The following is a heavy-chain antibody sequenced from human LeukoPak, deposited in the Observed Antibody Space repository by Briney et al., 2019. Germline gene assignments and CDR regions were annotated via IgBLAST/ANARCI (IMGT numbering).Heavy chain of an antibody. J-gene: IGHJ4*02. D-gene: IGHD2-15*01. V-gene: IGHV3-23*01. CDR3: ARGGSGGSSPLDY. Sequence: GGSLRLFCAASGFTFRSYAVSWVRQAPGKGPEWVSTVSTRAGTTYYADSVKGRFTISRDNSKNTLYLQMNSLRAEDTAVYYCARGGSGGSSPLDYWGQGTLVTVSS. CDR2: VSTRAGTT. CDR1: GFTFRSYA.